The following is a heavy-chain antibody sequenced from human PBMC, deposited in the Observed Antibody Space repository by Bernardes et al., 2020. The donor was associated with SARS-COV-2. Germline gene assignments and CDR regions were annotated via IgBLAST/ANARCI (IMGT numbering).Heavy chain of an antibody. Sequence: SETLSLTCTVSGGSISSYYWSWIRQPPGKGLEWIGYIYYSGSTNYNPSLKSRVTISVDTSKNQFSLKLSSVTAADMAVYYCAREGARNYDILTGYTRPYYFDYWGQGTLVTVSS. V-gene: IGHV4-59*01. J-gene: IGHJ4*02. CDR3: AREGARNYDILTGYTRPYYFDY. D-gene: IGHD3-9*01. CDR1: GGSISSYY. CDR2: IYYSGST.